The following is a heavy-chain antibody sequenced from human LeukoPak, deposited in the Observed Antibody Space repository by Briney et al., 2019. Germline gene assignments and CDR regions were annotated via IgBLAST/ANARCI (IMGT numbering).Heavy chain of an antibody. CDR3: ARERLKIAVAGTGYFDY. CDR2: INPSGGST. D-gene: IGHD6-19*01. Sequence: ASVKVSCKASGYTFTSYYIHWVRQAPGQGLEWMGIINPSGGSTSYAQKFQGRVTMTRDTSTSTVYMELSSLRAEDTAVYYCARERLKIAVAGTGYFDYRGQGTLVTVSS. CDR1: GYTFTSYY. J-gene: IGHJ4*02. V-gene: IGHV1-46*01.